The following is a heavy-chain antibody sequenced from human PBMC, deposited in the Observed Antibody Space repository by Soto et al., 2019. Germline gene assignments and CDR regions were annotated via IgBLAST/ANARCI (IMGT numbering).Heavy chain of an antibody. Sequence: SVKVSCKASGGTFSSYAISWVRQAPGQGLEWMGGIIPIFGTANYAQKFQGRVTITADESTSTAYMELSSLRSEDTAVYYCARSSGGVFGIIVEGSNWLAPWGQGSLVTVSS. CDR3: ARSSGGVFGIIVEGSNWLAP. D-gene: IGHD3-16*02. CDR1: GGTFSSYA. CDR2: IIPIFGTA. J-gene: IGHJ5*02. V-gene: IGHV1-69*13.